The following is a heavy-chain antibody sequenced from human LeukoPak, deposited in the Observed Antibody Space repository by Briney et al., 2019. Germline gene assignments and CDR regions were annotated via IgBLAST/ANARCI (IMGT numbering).Heavy chain of an antibody. D-gene: IGHD1-26*01. Sequence: PGGSLRLSCAASGFTFSSFGLSWGRQAPGKGLEWVSGISASGGSTYYADSVKGRFTISRDSSKNTLYLQMKRLRAEDTAVYYCAKVRSIVGAFDYWGQGALVTVSS. J-gene: IGHJ4*02. CDR2: ISASGGST. CDR3: AKVRSIVGAFDY. CDR1: GFTFSSFG. V-gene: IGHV3-23*01.